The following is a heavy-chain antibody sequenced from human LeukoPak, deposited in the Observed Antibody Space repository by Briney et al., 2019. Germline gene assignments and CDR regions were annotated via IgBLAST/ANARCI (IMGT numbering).Heavy chain of an antibody. CDR3: ARVPYYYDSSGYYSFDY. J-gene: IGHJ4*02. CDR2: ISAYNGNT. CDR1: GYTFTSYG. V-gene: IGHV1-18*01. D-gene: IGHD3-22*01. Sequence: ASVKVSCKASGYTFTSYGISWVRQAPGQGLEWMGWISAYNGNTNYAQKLQGRVTMTTDTSTSTAYMELRSLRSGDTAVYYCARVPYYYDSSGYYSFDYWGQGTLVTVSS.